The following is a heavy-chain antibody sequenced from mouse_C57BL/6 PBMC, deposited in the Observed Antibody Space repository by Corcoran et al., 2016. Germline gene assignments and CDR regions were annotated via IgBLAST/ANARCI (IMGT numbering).Heavy chain of an antibody. J-gene: IGHJ2*01. CDR1: GYTFTDYY. V-gene: IGHV1-26*01. CDR2: INPNNGGT. Sequence: EVQLQQSGPELVKPGASVKISCKASGYTFTDYYMNWVKQSHGKSLEWIGDINPNNGGTSYNQKFKGKATLTVDKSSSTAYMELRSLTSEDSAVDTCERTPFITRVRANFDSWGQGTTLTVSS. CDR3: ERTPFITRVRANFDS. D-gene: IGHD1-1*01.